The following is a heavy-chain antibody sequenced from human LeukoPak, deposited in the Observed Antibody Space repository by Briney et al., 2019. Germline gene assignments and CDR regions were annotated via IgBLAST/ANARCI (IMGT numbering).Heavy chain of an antibody. D-gene: IGHD1-26*01. CDR2: INHSGST. CDR1: GGSFSGYY. CDR3: ARDSTVGATQYYYYYMDV. V-gene: IGHV4-34*01. J-gene: IGHJ6*03. Sequence: PSETLSLTCAVYGGSFSGYYWSWIRQPPGKGLEWIGEINHSGSTNYNPSLKSRVTISVDTSKNQFSLKLSSVTAADTAVYYCARDSTVGATQYYYYYMDVWGKGTTVTVSS.